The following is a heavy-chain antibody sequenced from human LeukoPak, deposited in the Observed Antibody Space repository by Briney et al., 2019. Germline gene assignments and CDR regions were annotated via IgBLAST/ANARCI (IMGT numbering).Heavy chain of an antibody. CDR2: ISSTGGTA. Sequence: SGGSLRLSCAASGFTVSSDYVSWVRQAPGKGLEWVSAISSTGGTAYYADSVKGRFTISRDNSKNSLYLQMNSLRAEDTAVYYCARVAAPELLWFGSREIGAFDIWGQGTMVTVSS. D-gene: IGHD3-10*01. V-gene: IGHV3-53*01. CDR3: ARVAAPELLWFGSREIGAFDI. CDR1: GFTVSSDY. J-gene: IGHJ3*02.